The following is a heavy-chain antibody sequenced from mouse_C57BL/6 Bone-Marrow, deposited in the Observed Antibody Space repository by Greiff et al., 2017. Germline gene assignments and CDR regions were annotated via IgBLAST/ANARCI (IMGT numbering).Heavy chain of an antibody. V-gene: IGHV1-50*01. CDR3: AREVGGGYYDYYAMDY. Sequence: QVQLQQPGAELVKPGASVKLSCKASGYTFTSYWMQWVKQRPGQGLEWIGEIDPSDSYTNYNQKFKGKATLTVETSSSTAYMQLSSLTSEDSAVYYCAREVGGGYYDYYAMDYWGQGTSVTVSA. J-gene: IGHJ4*01. D-gene: IGHD2-3*01. CDR1: GYTFTSYW. CDR2: IDPSDSYT.